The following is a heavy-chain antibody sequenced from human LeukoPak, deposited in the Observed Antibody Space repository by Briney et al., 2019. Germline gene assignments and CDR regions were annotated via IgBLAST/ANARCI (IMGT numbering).Heavy chain of an antibody. J-gene: IGHJ4*02. CDR2: IIPIFGTA. CDR3: ARDAFESPNTVPLRGPLGY. V-gene: IGHV1-69*05. Sequence: GASVKVSCKASGGTFSSYAISWVRQAPGQGLEWMGGIIPIFGTANYAQKFQGRVTMTRDMSTSTVYMELSSLRSEDTAVYYCARDAFESPNTVPLRGPLGYWGQGTLVTVSS. D-gene: IGHD3-16*01. CDR1: GGTFSSYA.